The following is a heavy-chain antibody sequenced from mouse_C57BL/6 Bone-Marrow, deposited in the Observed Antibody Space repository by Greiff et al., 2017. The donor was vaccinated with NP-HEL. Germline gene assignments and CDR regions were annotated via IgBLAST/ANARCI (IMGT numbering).Heavy chain of an antibody. CDR1: GYTFTDYY. V-gene: IGHV1-75*01. Sequence: VEPGASVKISCKASGYTFTDYYINWVKQRPGQGLEWIGWIFPGSGSTYYNEKFKGKATLTVDKSSSTAYMLLSSLTSEDSAVYFCARREGYPAWFAYWGQGTLVTVSA. D-gene: IGHD2-2*01. CDR3: ARREGYPAWFAY. J-gene: IGHJ3*01. CDR2: IFPGSGST.